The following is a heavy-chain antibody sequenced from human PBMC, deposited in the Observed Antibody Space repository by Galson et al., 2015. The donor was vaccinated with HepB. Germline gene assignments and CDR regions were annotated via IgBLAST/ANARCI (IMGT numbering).Heavy chain of an antibody. CDR3: ARGMSDFNY. Sequence: SVKVSCKASGYTFSSYYMHWVRQAPGQGLEWMGIINPSGGSTSYTQKFQGRVTMTRDTSTSTVYMELSSLGSKDTAVYYCARGMSDFNYWGQGTLVTVSS. CDR2: INPSGGST. V-gene: IGHV1-46*01. CDR1: GYTFSSYY. J-gene: IGHJ4*02.